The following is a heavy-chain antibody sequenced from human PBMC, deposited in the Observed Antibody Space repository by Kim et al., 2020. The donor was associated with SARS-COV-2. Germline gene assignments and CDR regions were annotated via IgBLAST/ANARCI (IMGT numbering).Heavy chain of an antibody. J-gene: IGHJ4*02. CDR3: TRTTGYSSGWFDY. V-gene: IGHV3-23*01. D-gene: IGHD6-19*01. Sequence: YYADSVKGRITISSDNSKKTLSLQMDSLRADDTAVYYCTRTTGYSSGWFDYWGQGTLVTVSS.